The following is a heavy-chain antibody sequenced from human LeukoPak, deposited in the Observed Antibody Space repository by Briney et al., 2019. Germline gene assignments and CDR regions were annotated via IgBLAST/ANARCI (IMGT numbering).Heavy chain of an antibody. CDR1: GFTFSSYW. CDR3: AAGYSSSWYSGTSHYYMDV. V-gene: IGHV3-7*01. Sequence: GGSLRLSCAASGFTFSSYWMSWVRQAPGKGLEWVANIKQDGSEKYYVDSVKGRFTISRDNAKNSLYLQMNSLRAEDTAVYYCAAGYSSSWYSGTSHYYMDVWGKGTTVTVSS. D-gene: IGHD6-13*01. CDR2: IKQDGSEK. J-gene: IGHJ6*03.